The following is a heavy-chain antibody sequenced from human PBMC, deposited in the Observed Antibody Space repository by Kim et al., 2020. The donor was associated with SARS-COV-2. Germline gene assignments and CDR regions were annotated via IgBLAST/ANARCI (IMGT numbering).Heavy chain of an antibody. Sequence: NPSLKGRVTISVDTSKNQFSLKLSSVTAADTAVYYCARVAAAGHSAFDYWGQGTPVTVSS. V-gene: IGHV4-34*01. D-gene: IGHD6-13*01. CDR3: ARVAAAGHSAFDY. J-gene: IGHJ4*02.